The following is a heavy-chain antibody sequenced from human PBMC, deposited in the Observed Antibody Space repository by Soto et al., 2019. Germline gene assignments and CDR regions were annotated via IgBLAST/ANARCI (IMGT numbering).Heavy chain of an antibody. CDR2: IVVGSGDT. J-gene: IGHJ6*01. CDR3: AADRIIFCSGGHCYYPYSMEV. D-gene: IGHD2-15*01. V-gene: IGHV1-58*01. Sequence: SVKVSCKTSGFSFGDSAVHWVRQALGQRLEWIGWIVVGSGDTNYAQKFQERVTISRDMSTTTAYMELRSLTSEDTAVYFCAADRIIFCSGGHCYYPYSMEVWGQGTPVIVS. CDR1: GFSFGDSA.